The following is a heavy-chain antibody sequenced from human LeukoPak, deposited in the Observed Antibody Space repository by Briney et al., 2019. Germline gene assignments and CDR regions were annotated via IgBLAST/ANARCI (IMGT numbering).Heavy chain of an antibody. Sequence: SETLSLTCTVSGGSISSSSYYWGWIRQPPGKGLEWIGSIYYSGSTYYNPSLRSRVTISVDTSKNQFSLKLSSVTAADTAVYYCAREGSVYYYFDYWGQGTLVTVSS. V-gene: IGHV4-39*07. CDR3: AREGSVYYYFDY. J-gene: IGHJ4*02. D-gene: IGHD5/OR15-5a*01. CDR1: GGSISSSSYY. CDR2: IYYSGST.